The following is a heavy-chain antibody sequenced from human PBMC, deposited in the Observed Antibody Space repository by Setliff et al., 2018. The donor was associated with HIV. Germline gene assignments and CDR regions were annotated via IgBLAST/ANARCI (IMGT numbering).Heavy chain of an antibody. Sequence: GPTLVNPTQTLTLTCTFSGFSLNTPGMRVSWIRQPPGKALEWLARIDWDDNKFYSTSLETRLTISKDTSKNQVVLTMTNMDPVDTATYFCAHVHYYRDAYFDSWGQGILVTVSS. CDR3: AHVHYYRDAYFDS. CDR2: IDWDDNK. D-gene: IGHD3-10*01. V-gene: IGHV2-70*04. J-gene: IGHJ4*01. CDR1: GFSLNTPGMR.